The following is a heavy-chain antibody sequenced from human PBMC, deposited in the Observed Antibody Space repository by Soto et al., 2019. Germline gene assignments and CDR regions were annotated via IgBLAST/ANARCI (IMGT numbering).Heavy chain of an antibody. J-gene: IGHJ4*02. V-gene: IGHV1-69*13. D-gene: IGHD5-12*01. CDR3: ARGRYSGYSWLYFDY. CDR1: GGTFSSYA. Sequence: ASVKVSCKASGGTFSSYAISWVRQAPGQGLEWMGGIIPIFGTANYAQKFQGRVTITADESTSTAYMELSSLRSEDTAVYYCARGRYSGYSWLYFDYWGQGTLVTVSS. CDR2: IIPIFGTA.